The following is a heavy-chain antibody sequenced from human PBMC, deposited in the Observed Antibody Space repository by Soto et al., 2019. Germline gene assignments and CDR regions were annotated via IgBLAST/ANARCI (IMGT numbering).Heavy chain of an antibody. CDR3: AREVNVVALSDAFDI. J-gene: IGHJ3*02. Sequence: QVQLQESGPGLVKPSQTLSLICTVSGDSISSDNYFWSWIRQPPGQGLEWIGYISNRGTPYYNPSLKSQVTISLDTSTNRFSLDMYSVTAADTAVYYCAREVNVVALSDAFDIWGQGTMVTVSS. V-gene: IGHV4-30-4*01. CDR1: GDSISSDNYF. CDR2: ISNRGTP. D-gene: IGHD2-8*01.